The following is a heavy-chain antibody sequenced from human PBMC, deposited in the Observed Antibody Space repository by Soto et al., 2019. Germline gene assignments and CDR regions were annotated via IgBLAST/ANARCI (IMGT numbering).Heavy chain of an antibody. J-gene: IGHJ4*02. Sequence: QVQLVQSGAEVKKPGSSVKVSCKASGGTFSSYIISWVRQAPGQGLEWMGRIIPILGIANYAQKFQGRVTXXXXXXXXXXXXXXXXXXXXXXXXXXXXXXPQTAIVGAAYLDYWGQGTLVTV. V-gene: IGHV1-69*02. CDR2: IIPILGIA. CDR3: XXXPQTAIVGAAYLDY. CDR1: GGTFSSYI. D-gene: IGHD1-26*01.